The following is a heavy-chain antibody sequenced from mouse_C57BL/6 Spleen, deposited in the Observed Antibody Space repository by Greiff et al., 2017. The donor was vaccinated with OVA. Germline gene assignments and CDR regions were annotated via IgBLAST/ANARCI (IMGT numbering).Heavy chain of an antibody. CDR3: ARFDYDAIGYAMDY. CDR1: GYTFTDYY. J-gene: IGHJ4*01. V-gene: IGHV1-76*01. D-gene: IGHD2-4*01. CDR2: IYPGSGNT. Sequence: VKLQESGAELVRPGASVKLSCKASGYTFTDYYINWVKQRPGQGLEWIARIYPGSGNTYYNEKFKGKATLTAEKSSSTAYMQLSSLTSEDSAVYFCARFDYDAIGYAMDYWGQGTSVTVSS.